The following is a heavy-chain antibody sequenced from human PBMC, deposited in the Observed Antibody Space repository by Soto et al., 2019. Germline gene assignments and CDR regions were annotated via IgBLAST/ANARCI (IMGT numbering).Heavy chain of an antibody. D-gene: IGHD6-13*01. CDR1: GGTFSSDA. CDR2: IIPIFGTA. J-gene: IGHJ4*02. Sequence: ASVKVSGKASGGTFSSDAISWVRQAPGQGLEWIGGIIPIFGTANYAQKFQGRVTITADESTSTAYMELSSLRSEDTAVYYCARSQDGIAAGILDYWGQGTLVNVSS. CDR3: ARSQDGIAAGILDY. V-gene: IGHV1-69*13.